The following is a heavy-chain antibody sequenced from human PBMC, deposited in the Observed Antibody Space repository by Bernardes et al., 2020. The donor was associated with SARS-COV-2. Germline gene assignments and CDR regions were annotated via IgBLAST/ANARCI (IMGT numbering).Heavy chain of an antibody. Sequence: SLRLSCAASGFTFSNYWMHWVRQAPGKGLVWVSRMNSDGSTINYADSVKGRFTISRDNAKDTLYLQMNSLRAEDTAVYYCARAGFYRFDYWGQGTLLTVSS. CDR1: GFTFSNYW. CDR3: ARAGFYRFDY. D-gene: IGHD6-25*01. J-gene: IGHJ4*02. CDR2: MNSDGSTI. V-gene: IGHV3-74*01.